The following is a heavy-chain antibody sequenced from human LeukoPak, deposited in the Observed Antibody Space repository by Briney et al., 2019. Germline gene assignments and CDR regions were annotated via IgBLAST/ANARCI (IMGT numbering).Heavy chain of an antibody. V-gene: IGHV7-4-1*02. CDR2: INTNTGNP. CDR1: GYTFTSYG. J-gene: IGHJ4*02. CDR3: ARGPRYYGSGTYYFDY. Sequence: GASVKVSCKASGYTFTSYGISWVRQAPGQGLEWIGWINTNTGNPTYAQGFTGRFVFSLDTSVSTAYLQISSLKAEDTAVYYCARGPRYYGSGTYYFDYWGQGTLVTVSS. D-gene: IGHD3-10*01.